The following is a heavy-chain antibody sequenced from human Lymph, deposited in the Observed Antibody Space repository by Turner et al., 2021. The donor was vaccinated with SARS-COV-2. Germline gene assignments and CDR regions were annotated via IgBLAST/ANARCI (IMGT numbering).Heavy chain of an antibody. J-gene: IGHJ4*02. V-gene: IGHV3-74*01. Sequence: EVQLVESGGGLVQPGGSLRLSCAASGFTFSSYWMHWVRQAPGKGLVVVSRINSDGSSTTYADSVKGRCTISRDNAKNTLYLQINSLRAEDTAVYYCARDTPYSTSAAHYWGQGTLVTVSS. CDR1: GFTFSSYW. CDR3: ARDTPYSTSAAHY. D-gene: IGHD6-6*01. CDR2: INSDGSST.